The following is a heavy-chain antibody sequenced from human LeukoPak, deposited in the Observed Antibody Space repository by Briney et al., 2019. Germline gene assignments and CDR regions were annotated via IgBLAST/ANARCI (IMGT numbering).Heavy chain of an antibody. CDR3: ASGLYYYDSSGYNFDY. D-gene: IGHD3-22*01. Sequence: SETLSLTCTVSGGSISSYYWSWIRQPAGKGLEWIGRIYTSGSTNYNPSLKSRVTMSVDTSKNQFSLKLSSVTAADTAVYYCASGLYYYDSSGYNFDYWGQGTLVTVSS. V-gene: IGHV4-4*07. CDR1: GGSISSYY. CDR2: IYTSGST. J-gene: IGHJ4*02.